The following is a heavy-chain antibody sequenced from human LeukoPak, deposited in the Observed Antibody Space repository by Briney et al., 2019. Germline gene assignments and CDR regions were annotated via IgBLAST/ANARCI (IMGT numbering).Heavy chain of an antibody. V-gene: IGHV3-64D*06. CDR2: ISSNGGST. Sequence: PGGSLRLSCAASGFTFSSYWMSWVRQAPGKGLEYVSAISSNGGSTYYADSVKGRFTISRDNSKNTLYLQMSSLRAEDTAVYYCVKGAHSPGSFDYWGQGTLVTVSS. J-gene: IGHJ4*02. CDR1: GFTFSSYW. CDR3: VKGAHSPGSFDY.